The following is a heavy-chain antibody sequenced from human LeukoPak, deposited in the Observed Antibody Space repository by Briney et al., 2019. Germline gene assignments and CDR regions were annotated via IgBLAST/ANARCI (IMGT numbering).Heavy chain of an antibody. CDR2: IYTSGST. CDR3: ARGQLRFLEWLSFNWFDP. Sequence: SETLSLTCTVSGGSISSGSYYWSWIRQPAGKGLEWIGRIYTSGSTNYNPSLKSRVTISVDTSKNQFSLKLSSVTAADTAVYYCARGQLRFLEWLSFNWFDPWRQGTLVTVSS. CDR1: GGSISSGSYY. D-gene: IGHD3-3*01. V-gene: IGHV4-61*02. J-gene: IGHJ5*02.